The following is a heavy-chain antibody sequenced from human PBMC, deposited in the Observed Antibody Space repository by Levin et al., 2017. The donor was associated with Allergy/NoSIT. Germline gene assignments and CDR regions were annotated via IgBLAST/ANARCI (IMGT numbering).Heavy chain of an antibody. CDR2: IKSKTDDGTT. CDR3: TTVSSAWHAADY. D-gene: IGHD6-19*01. V-gene: IGHV3-15*01. CDR1: GFTFTNAW. J-gene: IGHJ4*02. Sequence: GESLKISCATSGFTFTNAWMTWVRQAPGKGLDWVGRIKSKTDDGTTDYAAPVKGRFTISRDDSKNTLYLQMNSLETEDTGVYYCTTVSSAWHAADYWGQGTLVTVSS.